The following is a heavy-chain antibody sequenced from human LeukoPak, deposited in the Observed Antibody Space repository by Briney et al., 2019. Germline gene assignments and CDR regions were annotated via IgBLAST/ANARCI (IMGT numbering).Heavy chain of an antibody. Sequence: DSVKGRFTISRDNAKNSVYLQMNSLRAEDTAVYFCARDTYFYDTSGYYINDLSGQGTLVTVSS. CDR3: ARDTYFYDTSGYYINDL. J-gene: IGHJ5*02. V-gene: IGHV3-21*01. D-gene: IGHD3-22*01.